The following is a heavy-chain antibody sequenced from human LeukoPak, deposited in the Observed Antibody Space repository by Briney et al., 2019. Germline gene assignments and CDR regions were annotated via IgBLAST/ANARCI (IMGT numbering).Heavy chain of an antibody. CDR1: GDTFSNNA. V-gene: IGHV1-69*04. J-gene: IGHJ4*02. D-gene: IGHD1-20*01. Sequence: SVKVSCKTSGDTFSNNAIGWVRQAPGQGLEWMGRIIPTLDLSHHAQKFQGRVTITADKSTSTAYMELRSLTSADTAIYYCARLSGYNWNLLGSWGQGTLVSVSS. CDR2: IIPTLDLS. CDR3: ARLSGYNWNLLGS.